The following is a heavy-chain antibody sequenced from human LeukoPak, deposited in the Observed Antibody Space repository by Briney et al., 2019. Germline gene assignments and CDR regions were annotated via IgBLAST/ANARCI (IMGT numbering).Heavy chain of an antibody. V-gene: IGHV4-59*01. Sequence: SETLSPTCTVSGGSISSYYWSWIRQPPGKGLEWIGYIYYSGSTNYNPSLKSRVTISVDTSKNQFSLKLSSVTAADTAVYYCARVSVTMVRGVPPPYWYFDLWGRGTLVTVSS. CDR1: GGSISSYY. J-gene: IGHJ2*01. D-gene: IGHD3-10*01. CDR2: IYYSGST. CDR3: ARVSVTMVRGVPPPYWYFDL.